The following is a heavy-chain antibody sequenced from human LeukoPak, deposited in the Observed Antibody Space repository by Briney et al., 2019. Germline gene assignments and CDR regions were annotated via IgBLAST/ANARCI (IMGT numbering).Heavy chain of an antibody. Sequence: GESLKISCKGSGYSFTSYWIGWVRQMPGKGLEWMVIIYPGDSDTRYSPSFQGQVTISADKSISTAYLQWSSLKASDTAMYYCARQGAGGGSGWYYYFDYWGQGTLVTVSS. J-gene: IGHJ4*02. CDR2: IYPGDSDT. CDR3: ARQGAGGGSGWYYYFDY. CDR1: GYSFTSYW. V-gene: IGHV5-51*01. D-gene: IGHD6-19*01.